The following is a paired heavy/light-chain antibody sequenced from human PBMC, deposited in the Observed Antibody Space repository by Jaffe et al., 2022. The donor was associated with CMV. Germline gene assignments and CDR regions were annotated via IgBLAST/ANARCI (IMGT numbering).Heavy chain of an antibody. CDR3: ARFSPAWEYWYFDL. J-gene: IGHJ2*01. CDR1: GFSFSTFN. V-gene: IGHV3-21*02. Sequence: EVQLVESGGGLVKPGGSLRLSCAASGFSFSTFNMNWVRQAPGKGLEWVSTISAGSTYIYYADSVKGRFTISRDNAQNSLYLQMSSLRAEDTAMYYCARFSPAWEYWYFDLWGRGTLVTVSS. CDR2: ISAGSTYI. D-gene: IGHD2-2*01.
Light chain of an antibody. CDR1: QSVGSSH. CDR2: ETS. CDR3: QQYGSASWT. J-gene: IGKJ1*01. Sequence: IVLTQSPGTLSLSPGERATLSCRASQSVGSSHLAWYQQKPGRAPSLLIYETSSRATGIPDRFSGSGSGTDFTLTISRLEPEDFAVYYCQQYGSASWTFGQGTKVEIK. V-gene: IGKV3-20*01.